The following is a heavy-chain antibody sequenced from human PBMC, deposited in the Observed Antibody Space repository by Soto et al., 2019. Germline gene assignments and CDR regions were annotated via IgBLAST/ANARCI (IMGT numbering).Heavy chain of an antibody. D-gene: IGHD3-22*01. J-gene: IGHJ4*02. CDR2: ISGSGGNT. Sequence: EVQLLESEGGLVQPGGSLRLSCVGSGFTFSSYAMSWVRQAPGKGLEWVSGISGSGGNTNYADSVKGRFSISRDNSKNTLYLQMNSLRAEDTALYYCARGSSGYYYFDYWGQGTLVTVSS. CDR3: ARGSSGYYYFDY. V-gene: IGHV3-23*01. CDR1: GFTFSSYA.